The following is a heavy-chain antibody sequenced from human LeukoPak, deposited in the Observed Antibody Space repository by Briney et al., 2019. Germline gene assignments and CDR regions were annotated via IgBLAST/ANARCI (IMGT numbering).Heavy chain of an antibody. J-gene: IGHJ4*02. Sequence: PGGSLRLSCAASGFTVTSNYMSWVRQAPGKGLEWVSIISGSGASTYYADSVKGRFAVFRDNSKNTLFLQMHSLRAEDTAIYYCAKDFTMIDDYWGQGTLVTVFS. D-gene: IGHD3-22*01. V-gene: IGHV3-23*01. CDR3: AKDFTMIDDY. CDR2: ISGSGAST. CDR1: GFTVTSNY.